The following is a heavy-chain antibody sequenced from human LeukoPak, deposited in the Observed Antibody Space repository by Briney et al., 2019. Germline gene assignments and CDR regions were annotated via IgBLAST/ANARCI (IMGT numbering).Heavy chain of an antibody. CDR1: GDRVSSNSAT. V-gene: IGHV6-1*01. J-gene: IGHJ4*02. Sequence: SQTLSLTCAISGDRVSSNSATWNWIRQSPSRGLEWLGRTYYRSKWYNEYALFVKSRITINPDTSKNQFSLQLNSVTPEDTAVYYCARSLVVPGDRFGYWGQGTLVTVSS. CDR2: TYYRSKWYN. D-gene: IGHD2-2*01. CDR3: ARSLVVPGDRFGY.